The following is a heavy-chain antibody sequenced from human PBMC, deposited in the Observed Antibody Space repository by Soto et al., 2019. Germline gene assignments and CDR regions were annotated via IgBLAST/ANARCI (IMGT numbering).Heavy chain of an antibody. CDR1: GFTFSSYA. D-gene: IGHD3-10*01. CDR3: ARWGSVSSRVRGYFDY. CDR2: ISGSAATT. Sequence: GGSLRLSCAASGFTFSSYAMNWVRQAPGKGLGWVSAISGSAATTHFADSVKGRFTISRDNSKNTLYLQMNGLRAEDTAVYYCARWGSVSSRVRGYFDYWGQGTLVTVSS. J-gene: IGHJ4*02. V-gene: IGHV3-23*01.